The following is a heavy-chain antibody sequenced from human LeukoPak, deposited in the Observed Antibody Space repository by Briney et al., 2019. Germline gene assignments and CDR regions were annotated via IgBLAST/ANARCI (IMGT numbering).Heavy chain of an antibody. CDR3: ARDGEQWNLDY. V-gene: IGHV3-7*01. CDR1: GFTFSSYW. J-gene: IGHJ4*02. Sequence: GGSLRLSCAASGFTFSSYWMTGVRQAPGRGLEGVANIKQDGSEKYYVDSVKGRFTISRDNAKNSLYLQMNSLRAEDTAVYYCARDGEQWNLDYWGQGTLVTVSS. CDR2: IKQDGSEK. D-gene: IGHD6-19*01.